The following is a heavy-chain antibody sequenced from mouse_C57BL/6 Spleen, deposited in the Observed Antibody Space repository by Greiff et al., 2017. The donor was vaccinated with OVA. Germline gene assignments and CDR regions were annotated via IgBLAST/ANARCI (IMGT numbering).Heavy chain of an antibody. V-gene: IGHV5-4*01. CDR1: GFTFSSYA. CDR3: ARDRRDGGYFDV. D-gene: IGHD3-3*01. CDR2: ISDGGSYT. J-gene: IGHJ1*03. Sequence: EVQRVESGGGLVKPGGSLKLSCAASGFTFSSYAMSWVRQTPEKRLGGVATISDGGSYTYYPDNVKGRFTISRDNAKNNLYLQMSHLKSEDTAMYYCARDRRDGGYFDVWGTGTTVTVSS.